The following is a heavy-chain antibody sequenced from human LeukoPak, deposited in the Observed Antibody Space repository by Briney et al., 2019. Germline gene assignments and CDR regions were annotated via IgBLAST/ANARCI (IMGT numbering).Heavy chain of an antibody. CDR3: ARGREGIPSTGFDP. D-gene: IGHD1-1*01. CDR1: GGSFSGYY. Sequence: PSETLSLTCAVYGGSFSGYYWSWIRQPPGKGLEWIGEINHSGSTNYNSSLKSRVAISVDTSKNQFSLKLSSLTAADTAVYYCARGREGIPSTGFDPWGQGALVTVSS. J-gene: IGHJ5*02. V-gene: IGHV4-34*01. CDR2: INHSGST.